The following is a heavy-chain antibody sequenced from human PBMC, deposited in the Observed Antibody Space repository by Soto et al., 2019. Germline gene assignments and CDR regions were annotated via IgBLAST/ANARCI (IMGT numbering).Heavy chain of an antibody. CDR2: IKQDGSEK. CDR1: AYTFTPYW. J-gene: IGHJ6*02. V-gene: IGHV3-7*01. D-gene: IGHD6-19*01. Sequence: PGGLLRLSRPASAYTFTPYWMSWVRPAPGKGLEWVANIKQDGSEKYYVDSVKGRFTISRDNEKNSLYLQMNRMRAEDTDLYYCARVYPGSGWPYHYYGMDVWGQGT. CDR3: ARVYPGSGWPYHYYGMDV.